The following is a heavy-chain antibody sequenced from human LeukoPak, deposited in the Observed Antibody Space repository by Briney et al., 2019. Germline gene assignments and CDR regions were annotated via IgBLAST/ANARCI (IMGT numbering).Heavy chain of an antibody. J-gene: IGHJ6*02. D-gene: IGHD3-3*01. V-gene: IGHV3-48*01. CDR1: GFTFSSYS. Sequence: PGGSLRLSCAASGFTFSSYSMNWVRPAPGKGLEWVSYISSSSSTIYYADSVKGRFTISRDNAKNSLYLQMNSLRAEDTAVYYCARLDVDFWSGYGMDVWGQGTTVTVSS. CDR3: ARLDVDFWSGYGMDV. CDR2: ISSSSSTI.